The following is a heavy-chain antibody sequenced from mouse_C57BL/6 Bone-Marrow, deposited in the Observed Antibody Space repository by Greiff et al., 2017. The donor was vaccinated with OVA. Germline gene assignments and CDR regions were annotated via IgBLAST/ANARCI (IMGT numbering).Heavy chain of an antibody. J-gene: IGHJ2*01. CDR2: INPNNGGT. D-gene: IGHD2-3*01. CDR1: GYTFTDYY. Sequence: EVQLQQSGPELVKPGASVKISCKASGYTFTDYYMNWVKQSHGKSLEWIGDINPNNGGTSYNQKFKGKATLTVDKSSSTAYMELRSLTSEDSAVYYCARCPHGYYDYWGQGTTLTVSS. CDR3: ARCPHGYYDY. V-gene: IGHV1-26*01.